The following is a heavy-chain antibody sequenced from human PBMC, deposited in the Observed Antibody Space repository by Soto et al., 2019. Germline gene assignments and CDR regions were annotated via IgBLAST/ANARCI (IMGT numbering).Heavy chain of an antibody. CDR1: GFTFSDFA. CDR2: ITTKGDST. J-gene: IGHJ4*02. Sequence: SGGSPRVSCAAPGFTFSDFAIYWVRQAPGKGLEYVSAITTKGDSTYYADSVKGRFSISRDNSKNTLYLQMGCLRADDMAVYYCARKNSGTYPFDFWGQGTLVTVSS. V-gene: IGHV3-64*02. CDR3: ARKNSGTYPFDF. D-gene: IGHD1-26*01.